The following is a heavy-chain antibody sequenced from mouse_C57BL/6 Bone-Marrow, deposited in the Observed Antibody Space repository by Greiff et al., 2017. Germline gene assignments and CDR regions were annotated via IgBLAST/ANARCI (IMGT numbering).Heavy chain of an antibody. Sequence: VQLQQSGAELARPGASVKLSCKASGYTFTSYGISWVKQSTGQGLEWIGEIYPRSGNTYYNEKFKGKATLTADKSSSTAYMELRSLTSEDSAVYSCASRYYDGSSYYYWGQGTTLTVSS. D-gene: IGHD1-1*01. CDR2: IYPRSGNT. CDR1: GYTFTSYG. CDR3: ASRYYDGSSYYY. J-gene: IGHJ2*01. V-gene: IGHV1-81*01.